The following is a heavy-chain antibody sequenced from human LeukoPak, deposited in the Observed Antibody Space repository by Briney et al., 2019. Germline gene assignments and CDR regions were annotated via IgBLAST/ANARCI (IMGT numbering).Heavy chain of an antibody. CDR1: GGSISSSSYY. CDR3: ARDLADCSGGSCYDN. J-gene: IGHJ4*02. D-gene: IGHD2-15*01. V-gene: IGHV4-39*02. CDR2: IYYSGST. Sequence: SETLSLTCTVSGGSISSSSYYWGWIRQPPGKGLEWIGSIYYSGSTYYNPSLKSRVTISVDTSKNQFSLKLSSVTAADTAVYYCARDLADCSGGSCYDNWGQGTLVTVSS.